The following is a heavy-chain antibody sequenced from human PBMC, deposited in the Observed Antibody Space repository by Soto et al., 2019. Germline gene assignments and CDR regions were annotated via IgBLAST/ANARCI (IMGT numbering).Heavy chain of an antibody. Sequence: QVQLLQSGAEVKKPGASVKVSCKASGYTFTSYGISWVRQAPGQGLEWMGWISAYNGNTNYAQKFQGKVTMTTDPSTSTAYMELRGLRSEDTAVYYCARDIFGGGFGASNWLDPWGQGTLVTVSS. J-gene: IGHJ5*02. V-gene: IGHV1-18*01. CDR1: GYTFTSYG. D-gene: IGHD3-10*02. CDR2: ISAYNGNT. CDR3: ARDIFGGGFGASNWLDP.